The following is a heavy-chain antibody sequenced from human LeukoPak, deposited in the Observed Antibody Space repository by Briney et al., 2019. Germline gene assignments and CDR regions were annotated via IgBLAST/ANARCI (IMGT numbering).Heavy chain of an antibody. Sequence: ASVTVSCKASGYTFTSYGISWVRQAPGQGLEWMGWISAYNGNTNYAQKLQGRVTMTTDTSTSTAYMELRSLRSDDTAVYYCARDLSGAAAVTGAFDIWGQGTMVTVSS. CDR3: ARDLSGAAAVTGAFDI. D-gene: IGHD6-13*01. J-gene: IGHJ3*02. CDR2: ISAYNGNT. CDR1: GYTFTSYG. V-gene: IGHV1-18*01.